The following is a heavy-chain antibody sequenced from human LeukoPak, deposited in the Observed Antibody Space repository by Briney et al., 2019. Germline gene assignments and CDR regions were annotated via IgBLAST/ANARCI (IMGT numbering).Heavy chain of an antibody. CDR3: ASSYYYDSSGPNPVDAFDI. Sequence: GGSLRLSCAASGFTVSSNYMNWVRQAPGKGLEWVSVIYSGGSTYYADSVKGRFTISRDNSKNTLYLQMNSLRAEDTAVYYCASSYYYDSSGPNPVDAFDIWGQGTMVTVSS. CDR2: IYSGGST. CDR1: GFTVSSNY. V-gene: IGHV3-53*01. J-gene: IGHJ3*02. D-gene: IGHD3-22*01.